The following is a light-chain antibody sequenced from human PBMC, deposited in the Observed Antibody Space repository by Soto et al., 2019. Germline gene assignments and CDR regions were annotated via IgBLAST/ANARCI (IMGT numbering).Light chain of an antibody. CDR3: ASWDDSLNHWV. V-gene: IGLV1-47*01. Sequence: QPVLTQPPSASATPGQRVTISCSGSGSNIGSTYVDWYQQLPGAAPKLLIYRNNQRPSGVPDRFSGSKSGTSASLAISGLRSEDEADYHCASWDDSLNHWVFGGGTKLTVL. J-gene: IGLJ3*02. CDR2: RNN. CDR1: GSNIGSTY.